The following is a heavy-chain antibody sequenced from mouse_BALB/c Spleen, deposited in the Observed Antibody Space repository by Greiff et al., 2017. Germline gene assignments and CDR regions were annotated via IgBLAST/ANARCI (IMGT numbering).Heavy chain of an antibody. CDR3: ARIDDGYYWYFDV. D-gene: IGHD2-3*01. Sequence: QVTLKVSGPGLLQPSQTLSLSCSSSGFSLSTSGMGVGWIRQPSGKGLEWLAHIWWDDDKRYNPALKSRLTISKDTSSNQVFLKIASVDTADTATYYCARIDDGYYWYFDVWGAGTTVTVSS. V-gene: IGHV8-8*01. J-gene: IGHJ1*01. CDR1: GFSLSTSGMG. CDR2: IWWDDDK.